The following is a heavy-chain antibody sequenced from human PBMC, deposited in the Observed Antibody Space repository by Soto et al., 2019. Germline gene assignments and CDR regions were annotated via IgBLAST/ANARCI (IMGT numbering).Heavy chain of an antibody. Sequence: QVQLQQWGAGLLKPSETLSLTCAVYGGSFSGYYWSWIRQPPGKGLEWIGEINHSGSTNYNPSLKSRVTISVDTSKNQFSLKPSSVTAADTAVYYCARAGYSYGWSTIDYWGQGTLVTVSS. CDR3: ARAGYSYGWSTIDY. J-gene: IGHJ4*02. V-gene: IGHV4-34*01. CDR2: INHSGST. CDR1: GGSFSGYY. D-gene: IGHD5-18*01.